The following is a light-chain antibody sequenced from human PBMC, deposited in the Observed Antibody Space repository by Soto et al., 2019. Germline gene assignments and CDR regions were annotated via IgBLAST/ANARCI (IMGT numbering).Light chain of an antibody. J-gene: IGLJ2*01. CDR2: NVS. CDR1: SSDVGAYNY. CDR3: SSSTTSRAYVL. Sequence: QSVLTQPASVSGSPGQSITISCTGTSSDVGAYNYVSWYQQHPGKAPKLLIYNVSGRPSGVSDRFSGSKSGNTASLTISGLQAEDEADYYCSSSTTSRAYVLFGGGTKVTVL. V-gene: IGLV2-14*03.